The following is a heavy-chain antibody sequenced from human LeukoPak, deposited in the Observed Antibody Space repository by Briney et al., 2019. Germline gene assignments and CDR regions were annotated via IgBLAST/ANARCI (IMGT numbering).Heavy chain of an antibody. V-gene: IGHV4-30-2*01. J-gene: IGHJ4*02. CDR1: GGSISSGGYS. D-gene: IGHD5-24*01. CDR2: IYHSGST. Sequence: PSQTLSLTCAVSGGSISSGGYSWSWIRQPPGKGLEWIGYIYHSGSTYYNPSLKSRVTISVDRSKNQFSLKLSSVTAADTAVYYCARLAEGEMATIAYFDYWGQGTLVTVSS. CDR3: ARLAEGEMATIAYFDY.